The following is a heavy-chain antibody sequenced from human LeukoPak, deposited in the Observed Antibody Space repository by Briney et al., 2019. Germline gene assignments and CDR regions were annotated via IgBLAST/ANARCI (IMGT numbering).Heavy chain of an antibody. V-gene: IGHV3-74*01. CDR1: GFTFSSYW. Sequence: VGSLRLSCAASGFTFSSYWMHWVRQAPGKGLVWVSRISSDGGNTVYADSVKGRFTISRDNANDTLYLQMDSLRGEDTAVYYCAREWELRGEYYMDVWGKGTTVTVSS. J-gene: IGHJ6*03. CDR3: AREWELRGEYYMDV. CDR2: ISSDGGNT. D-gene: IGHD1-26*01.